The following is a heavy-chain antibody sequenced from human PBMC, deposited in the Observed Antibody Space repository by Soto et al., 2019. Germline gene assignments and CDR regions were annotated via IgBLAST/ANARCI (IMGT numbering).Heavy chain of an antibody. CDR2: IKQDGSER. V-gene: IGHV3-7*01. J-gene: IGHJ3*02. CDR3: ARRRGYCGSTSCYEGGVNDAFDI. Sequence: GGSLRLSCAVSGFSFSNYWMSWVRQAPGKGLEWVANIKQDGSERYYVDSVKGRFTISRDNAKNSQFLQMNSLRVEDTAIYYCARRRGYCGSTSCYEGGVNDAFDIWGQGTTVTVSS. CDR1: GFSFSNYW. D-gene: IGHD2-2*01.